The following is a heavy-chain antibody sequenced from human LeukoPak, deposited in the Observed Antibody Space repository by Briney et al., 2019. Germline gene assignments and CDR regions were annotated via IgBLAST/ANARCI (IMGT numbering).Heavy chain of an antibody. V-gene: IGHV4-34*01. D-gene: IGHD2-21*01. Sequence: PSETLSLTCTVSGGSFSGYYWSWIRQPPGKGLEWIGEINHSGSTNYNPSLKSRVTISVDTSRNQFSLKLSSVTAADTAVYYCASCVYYYMDVWGKGTTVTVSS. CDR2: INHSGST. J-gene: IGHJ6*03. CDR3: ASCVYYYMDV. CDR1: GGSFSGYY.